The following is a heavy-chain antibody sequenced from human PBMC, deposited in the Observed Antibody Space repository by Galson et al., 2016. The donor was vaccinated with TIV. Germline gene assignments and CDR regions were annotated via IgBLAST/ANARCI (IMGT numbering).Heavy chain of an antibody. CDR2: INTDGSTT. Sequence: LRLSCAASGFTFSSYWMYWVRQAPGKGLVWVSRINTDGSTTNYADSVKGRFTISRDNAKNTLYLQMNSLRAEDTAVYFCARVVSSSYGRADFWGQGTLVTVSS. CDR3: ARVVSSSYGRADF. V-gene: IGHV3-74*01. J-gene: IGHJ4*02. D-gene: IGHD1-26*01. CDR1: GFTFSSYW.